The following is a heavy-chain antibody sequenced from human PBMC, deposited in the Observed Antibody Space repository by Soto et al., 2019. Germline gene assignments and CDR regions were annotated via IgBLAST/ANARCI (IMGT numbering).Heavy chain of an antibody. D-gene: IGHD3-16*01. J-gene: IGHJ3*02. CDR1: GFTFSSYG. CDR2: ISYDGSNK. Sequence: QVQLVESGGGVVQPGRSLRLSCAASGFTFSSYGMHWVRQAPGKGLEWVAVISYDGSNKYYADSVKGRFTISRDNSKNTLYLQMNSLRAEDTAVYYCAKDGQGGAFDIWGQGTMVTVSS. CDR3: AKDGQGGAFDI. V-gene: IGHV3-30*18.